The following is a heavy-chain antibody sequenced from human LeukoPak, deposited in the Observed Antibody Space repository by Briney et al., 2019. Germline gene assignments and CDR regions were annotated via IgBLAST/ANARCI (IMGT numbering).Heavy chain of an antibody. CDR2: ISWNSGSI. CDR1: GFTFDDYA. CDR3: AKDMRGSGGSGYFDY. Sequence: PGRSLRLSCAASGFTFDDYAMHWVRQAPGKGREWGSGISWNSGSIGYADSVKGRFTISRDNAKNSLYLQMNSLRAEDTALYYCAKDMRGSGGSGYFDYWGQGTLVTVSS. V-gene: IGHV3-9*01. D-gene: IGHD3-22*01. J-gene: IGHJ4*02.